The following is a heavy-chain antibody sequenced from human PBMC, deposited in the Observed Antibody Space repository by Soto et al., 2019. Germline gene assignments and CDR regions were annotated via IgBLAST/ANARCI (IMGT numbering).Heavy chain of an antibody. CDR1: GFTFSSYG. D-gene: IGHD5-18*01. V-gene: IGHV3-33*01. J-gene: IGHJ6*02. Sequence: QVQLVESGGGVVQPGRSLRLSCAASGFTFSSYGMHWVRQAPGKGLEWVAVIWYDGSNKYYADSVKGRFTISRDNSKNXXXLQMNGLRAENTAVYYCARWIQLWSYYYYCMDVWGQGTTVTVSS. CDR2: IWYDGSNK. CDR3: ARWIQLWSYYYYCMDV.